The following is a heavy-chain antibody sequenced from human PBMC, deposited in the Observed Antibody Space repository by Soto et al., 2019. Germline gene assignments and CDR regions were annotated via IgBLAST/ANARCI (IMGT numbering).Heavy chain of an antibody. Sequence: GGSLRLSCAASGFTFSSYWMYWVRQAPGKGLVWVSRINTDGTSPKYADSVKGRFTISRDNAKNTLYLQMNSLRDEDTAVYYCARRWEYFYMDVWGKGITVTVSS. J-gene: IGHJ6*03. CDR1: GFTFSSYW. CDR3: ARRWEYFYMDV. CDR2: INTDGTSP. D-gene: IGHD1-26*01. V-gene: IGHV3-74*03.